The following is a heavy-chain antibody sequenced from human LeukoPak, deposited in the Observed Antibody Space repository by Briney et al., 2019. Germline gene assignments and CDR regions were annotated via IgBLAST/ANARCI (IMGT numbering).Heavy chain of an antibody. V-gene: IGHV4-61*02. CDR1: GGSISIGSYY. CDR3: ARQLYASGTYYAPMDV. Sequence: SQTLSLTCTVSGGSISIGSYYWSWIRQPAGKGLEWVGRIYTSGSTNYNPSLKSRVTISVDTSKNQFSLKLSSVTAADTAVYYCARQLYASGTYYAPMDVWGKGTTVTISS. D-gene: IGHD3-10*01. J-gene: IGHJ6*03. CDR2: IYTSGST.